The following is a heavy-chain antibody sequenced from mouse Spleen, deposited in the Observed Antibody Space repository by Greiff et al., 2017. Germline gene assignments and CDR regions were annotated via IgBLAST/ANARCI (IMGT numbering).Heavy chain of an antibody. Sequence: QVQLQESGAELVRPGASVKLSCKASGYTFTSYWMHWVKQRPGQGLEWIGYIYPSSGDTNYNQKFKDKATLTADKSSSTAYMQLSSLTSEDSAVYYGGRWDGYEGCYDYWGQGTTRTGSS. CDR2: IYPSSGDT. J-gene: IGHJ2*01. CDR3: GRWDGYEGCYDY. V-gene: IGHV1-4*01. D-gene: IGHD2-2*01. CDR1: GYTFTSYW.